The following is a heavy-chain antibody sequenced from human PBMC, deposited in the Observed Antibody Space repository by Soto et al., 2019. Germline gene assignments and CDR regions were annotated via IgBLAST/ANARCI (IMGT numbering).Heavy chain of an antibody. CDR1: GFTFSSYA. D-gene: IGHD1-26*01. Sequence: GGSLRLPCSACGFTFSSYAMKWVRQAPGKGLEWVSAFSGSGRSSYYADSVKGRCTISRDNSRNTLYLHMSSLRAEDTAICYFSKGPHRGGNYYSIYLGYWGEGNLVT. CDR3: SKGPHRGGNYYSIYLGY. J-gene: IGHJ4*02. V-gene: IGHV3-23*01. CDR2: FSGSGRSS.